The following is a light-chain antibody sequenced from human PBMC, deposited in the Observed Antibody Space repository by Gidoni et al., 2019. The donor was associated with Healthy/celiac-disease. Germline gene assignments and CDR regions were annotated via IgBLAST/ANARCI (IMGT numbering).Light chain of an antibody. J-gene: IGKJ1*01. CDR2: DAS. V-gene: IGKV3-11*01. CDR3: QQRGNWR. Sequence: EIVLTQPPATLSLSPGESSTRSCRASQSVRSYLAWYQQKPGQAPRLLISDASNRATGNPARCSGSGSGSDFTLTISGLEHEEFADYYCQQRGNWRFGQGTKVEIK. CDR1: QSVRSY.